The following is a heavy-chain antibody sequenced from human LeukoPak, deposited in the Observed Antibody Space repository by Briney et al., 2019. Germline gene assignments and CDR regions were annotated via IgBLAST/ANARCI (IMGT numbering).Heavy chain of an antibody. CDR1: GYTLTELS. D-gene: IGHD2-2*01. V-gene: IGHV1-24*01. CDR2: FDPEDGET. J-gene: IGHJ4*02. CDR3: ATGGLYCSSTSGCMVDY. Sequence: ASVKVSCKVSGYTLTELSMHWVRQAPGKGLEWMGGFDPEDGETIYAQKFQGRVTMTEDTSTDTAYMELSSLRSEDTAAYYCATGGLYCSSTSGCMVDYWGQGTLVTVSS.